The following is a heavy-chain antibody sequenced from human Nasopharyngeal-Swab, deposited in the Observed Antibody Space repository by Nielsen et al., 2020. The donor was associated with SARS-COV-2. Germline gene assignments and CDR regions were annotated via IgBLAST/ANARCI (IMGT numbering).Heavy chain of an antibody. Sequence: GESLKISCAASGFTFSDYYMTWIRQAPGKGLDWVSYSSSGSSYTNYADSVRGRSTLSRDNATNSLYLQMKRLRAEDTAIYYCARYSTYCSGGTCYNPLHYWGQGTLVTVSS. V-gene: IGHV3-11*06. CDR1: GFTFSDYY. J-gene: IGHJ4*02. D-gene: IGHD2-15*01. CDR2: SSSGSSYT. CDR3: ARYSTYCSGGTCYNPLHY.